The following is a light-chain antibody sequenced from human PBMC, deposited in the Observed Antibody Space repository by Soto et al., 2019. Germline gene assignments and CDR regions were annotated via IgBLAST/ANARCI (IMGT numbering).Light chain of an antibody. V-gene: IGLV2-8*01. J-gene: IGLJ3*02. Sequence: QSALTQPPSASGSPGQSVTISCTGTSSDVGAYNYVSWYQQHAGKAPKLVIYEVTKRPSGVPDRFSGSKSANTASLTVSGLQAEDEADSSCSSFASSNTWVFGGGTKLTVL. CDR3: SSFASSNTWV. CDR1: SSDVGAYNY. CDR2: EVT.